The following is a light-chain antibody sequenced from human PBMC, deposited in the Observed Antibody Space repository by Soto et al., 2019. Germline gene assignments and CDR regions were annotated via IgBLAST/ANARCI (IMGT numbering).Light chain of an antibody. V-gene: IGKV3-20*01. CDR1: QSVSSY. CDR3: QQYGSSPIT. J-gene: IGKJ5*01. CDR2: GAS. Sequence: IFLTQSPATLSLSPWEIATLSWRASQSVSSYLAWYQQKPGQAPRLLIYGASRRATGIPDRFNGGGSGTDFTLSISRLEPEDFAVYYCQQYGSSPITFGQGTRLEIK.